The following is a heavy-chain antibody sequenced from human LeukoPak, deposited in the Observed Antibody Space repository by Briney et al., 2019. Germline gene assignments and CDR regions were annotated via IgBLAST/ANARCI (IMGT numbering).Heavy chain of an antibody. D-gene: IGHD3-3*01. Sequence: GGSLRLSCTASGFSFSGHWMHWARQLPGKGLVWVSRISPTGSTTSYADSVKGRFTVSRDNAKNTLYLQVNNLRAEDTAVYYCARDNSITIFGVVVDPISYYYGMDVWGQGTTVTVSS. V-gene: IGHV3-74*01. CDR1: GFSFSGHW. CDR3: ARDNSITIFGVVVDPISYYYGMDV. J-gene: IGHJ6*02. CDR2: ISPTGSTT.